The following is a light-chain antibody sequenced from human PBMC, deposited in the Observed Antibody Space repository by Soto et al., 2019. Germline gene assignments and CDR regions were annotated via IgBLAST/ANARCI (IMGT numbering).Light chain of an antibody. J-gene: IGKJ4*01. CDR2: GAS. Sequence: EIVLTQSPGTLSLSPGERATLSCRASQSVSSTYVAWYQQKPGQAPGLLLYGASNRASGIPDRFAGSGSGTDFTLTISRLEPEDFAVYYCQQYGSSSPIFGGGTKVEIK. CDR3: QQYGSSSPI. V-gene: IGKV3-20*01. CDR1: QSVSSTY.